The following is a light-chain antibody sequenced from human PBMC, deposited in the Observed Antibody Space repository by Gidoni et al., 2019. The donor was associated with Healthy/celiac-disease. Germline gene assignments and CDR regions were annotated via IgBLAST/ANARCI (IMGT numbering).Light chain of an antibody. CDR3: MQDLQTPWT. CDR2: LGS. V-gene: IGKV2-28*01. J-gene: IGKJ1*01. Sequence: DIVITQSPRSLPVTPGEPASISCRSSHSLLQSKGYNYMDWYLQKPVQSPQLLFYLGSYWACGVPDRFSGSGSGTDFTVKISRVDAEDVGFYYCMQDLQTPWTFGKGTKVEIK. CDR1: HSLLQSKGYNY.